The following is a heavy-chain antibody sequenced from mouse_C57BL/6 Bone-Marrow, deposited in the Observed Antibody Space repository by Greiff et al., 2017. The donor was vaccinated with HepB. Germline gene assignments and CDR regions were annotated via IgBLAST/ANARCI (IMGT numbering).Heavy chain of an antibody. Sequence: EVQLVESEGGLVQPGSSMKLSCTASGFTFSDYYMAWVRQVPEKGLEWVANINYDGSSTYYLDSLKSRFIISRDNAKNILYLQMSSLKSEDTATYYCARGYDYDTYAMDYWGQGTSVTVSS. CDR2: INYDGSST. CDR1: GFTFSDYY. V-gene: IGHV5-16*01. CDR3: ARGYDYDTYAMDY. J-gene: IGHJ4*01. D-gene: IGHD2-4*01.